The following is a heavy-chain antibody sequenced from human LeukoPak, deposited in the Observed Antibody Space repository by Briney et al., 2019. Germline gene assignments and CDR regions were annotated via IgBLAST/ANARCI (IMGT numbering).Heavy chain of an antibody. CDR3: ARDLSPVIRASPMGY. D-gene: IGHD2-21*01. V-gene: IGHV3-30*03. CDR2: ITYDGYYK. CDR1: GFTFSTYG. J-gene: IGHJ4*02. Sequence: GTSLRLSCAASGFTFSTYGMHWVRQAPGKGLVWVALITYDGYYKYYSDSVKGRFTISSDTSKNTLSLQMNSLRAEDTAVYYCARDLSPVIRASPMGYWGQGTLVTVSS.